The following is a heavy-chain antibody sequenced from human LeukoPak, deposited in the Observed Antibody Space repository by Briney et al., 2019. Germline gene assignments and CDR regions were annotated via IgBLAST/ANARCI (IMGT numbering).Heavy chain of an antibody. J-gene: IGHJ5*02. D-gene: IGHD3-9*01. Sequence: PSETLSLTCTVSGYSISSGYYWGWIRQPPGKGLEWIGSIYHSGSTYYNPSLKSRVTVSVDTSKNQFSLKLSSVTAADTAVYYCARGFNRPYYDILTGYYRFWFDPWGQGTQVTVSS. CDR3: ARGFNRPYYDILTGYYRFWFDP. V-gene: IGHV4-38-2*02. CDR2: IYHSGST. CDR1: GYSISSGYY.